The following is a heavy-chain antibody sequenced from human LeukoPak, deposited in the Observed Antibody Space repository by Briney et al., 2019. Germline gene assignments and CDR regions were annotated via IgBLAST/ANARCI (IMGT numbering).Heavy chain of an antibody. Sequence: GGSLRLSCAASGFTFSSYAMSWVRQAPGKGLEWVSAISGSGGSTYYADSVKGRFTISRDNSKNTLYPQMNSLRAEDTAVYYCARDWGYCSGGSCWEGFDPWGQGTLVTVSS. D-gene: IGHD2-15*01. CDR1: GFTFSSYA. CDR2: ISGSGGST. CDR3: ARDWGYCSGGSCWEGFDP. J-gene: IGHJ5*02. V-gene: IGHV3-23*01.